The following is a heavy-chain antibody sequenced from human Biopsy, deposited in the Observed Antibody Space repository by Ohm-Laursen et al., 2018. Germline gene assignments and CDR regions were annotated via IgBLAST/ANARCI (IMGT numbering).Heavy chain of an antibody. J-gene: IGHJ6*01. CDR2: MNPDSGRT. V-gene: IGHV1-8*01. CDR3: ALGGVWGSQMVYPKSGMDV. Sequence: ASVKVSCKSTGGTFIGFDINWVRQVPGQGLEWMGWMNPDSGRTNWAAKFQGRLSMTRITSVSTAFMELTSLRSEDTAVYYCALGGVWGSQMVYPKSGMDVGGQGTPVTAS. CDR1: GGTFIGFD. D-gene: IGHD2-8*01.